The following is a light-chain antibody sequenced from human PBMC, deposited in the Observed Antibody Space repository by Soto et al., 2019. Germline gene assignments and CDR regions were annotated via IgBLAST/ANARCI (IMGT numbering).Light chain of an antibody. CDR3: SSYTSSSTVL. J-gene: IGLJ2*01. Sequence: QSALTQPASVSGSPGQSIAISCTGNSSDVGGYNFVSWYQQHPGKAPKLMIYDVSNRPSGVSNRFSGSKSGSTASLTISGLQAEDEADYYCSSYTSSSTVLFGGGTKLTVL. CDR2: DVS. V-gene: IGLV2-14*03. CDR1: SSDVGGYNF.